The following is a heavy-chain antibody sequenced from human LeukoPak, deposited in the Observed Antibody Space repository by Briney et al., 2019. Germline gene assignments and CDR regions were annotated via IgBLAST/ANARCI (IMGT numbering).Heavy chain of an antibody. J-gene: IGHJ4*02. CDR1: GRSFSGYY. V-gene: IGHV4-34*01. D-gene: IGHD6-13*01. Sequence: SETLSLTCAVYGRSFSGYYWSWIRQPPGKGLEWIGEINHSGSTNYNPSLKSRVTISVDTSKNQFSLKLSSVTAADTAVYYCARGQQLEAYFDYWGQGTLVTVSS. CDR3: ARGQQLEAYFDY. CDR2: INHSGST.